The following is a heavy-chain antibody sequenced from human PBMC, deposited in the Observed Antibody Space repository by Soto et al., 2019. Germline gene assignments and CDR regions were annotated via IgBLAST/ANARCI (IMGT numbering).Heavy chain of an antibody. V-gene: IGHV3-21*01. CDR1: GFTFSSYN. Sequence: EVQLVESGGGLVKPGGSLRLSCAASGFTFSSYNMNWVRQAPGKGLEWVSSISSSSSYMYYADSLKGRFTISRGNAKNSLYLHMNSLRAEDTAVYYCARTMAGRSDAFDIWGQGTMVTVSS. CDR3: ARTMAGRSDAFDI. D-gene: IGHD3-10*01. J-gene: IGHJ3*02. CDR2: ISSSSSYM.